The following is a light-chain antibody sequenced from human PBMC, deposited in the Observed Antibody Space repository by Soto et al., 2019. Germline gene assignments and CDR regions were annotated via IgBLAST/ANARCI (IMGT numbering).Light chain of an antibody. CDR1: QSVSSY. J-gene: IGKJ4*01. Sequence: EIVLTQSPATLSLSPGERATLSCRASQSVSSYLAWYQHKPGQAPRLLIYDASNRATGISARFSGSGSGTDFTLTISRLEPEDFAVYYCLHRYNWPLTFGGGTKVEIK. CDR3: LHRYNWPLT. V-gene: IGKV3-11*01. CDR2: DAS.